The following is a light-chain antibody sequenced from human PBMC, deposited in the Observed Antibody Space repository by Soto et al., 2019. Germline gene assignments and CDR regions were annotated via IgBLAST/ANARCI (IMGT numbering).Light chain of an antibody. CDR2: GAS. V-gene: IGKV3-15*01. Sequence: EILMTQSPATLSVSPGERATLSCRSSQSVSSNLAWYQQKPGQAPRFLIYGASTRATGIPARFSGSGSGTEFTLTISSLQSEDFAVYYCQHYNNWPTFGQGTKVEIK. J-gene: IGKJ1*01. CDR3: QHYNNWPT. CDR1: QSVSSN.